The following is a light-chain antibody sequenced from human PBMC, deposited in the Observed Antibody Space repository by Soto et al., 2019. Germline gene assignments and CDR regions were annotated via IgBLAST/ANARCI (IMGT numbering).Light chain of an antibody. J-gene: IGLJ2*01. V-gene: IGLV2-23*01. CDR2: EDI. CDR1: SSDVGSYNL. Sequence: ALTQPASVSGSPGQSITISCTGTSSDVGSYNLVSWYQQHPGKAPKLMIYEDIERPSGVSNRFSGSKSGNTASLTISGLQTEDEADYYCCSYAGGTSVVFGGGTKLTVL. CDR3: CSYAGGTSVV.